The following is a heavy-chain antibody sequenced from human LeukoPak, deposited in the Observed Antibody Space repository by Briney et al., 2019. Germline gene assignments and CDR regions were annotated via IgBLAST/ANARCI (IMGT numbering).Heavy chain of an antibody. CDR2: ISGSGSSI. D-gene: IGHD4-23*01. V-gene: IGHV3-23*01. Sequence: SGGSLRLSCAASGFTFSNYAMSWVRQAPGKGPEWVSDISGSGSSIYYADSVKGRFTISRDNSKNTLYLQMNSLRAEDTAVYYCAKDGRSYGGNFLDYWGQGTLVTVSS. CDR1: GFTFSNYA. CDR3: AKDGRSYGGNFLDY. J-gene: IGHJ4*02.